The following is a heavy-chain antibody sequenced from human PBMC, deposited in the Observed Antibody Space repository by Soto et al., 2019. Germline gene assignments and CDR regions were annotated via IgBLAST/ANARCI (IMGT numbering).Heavy chain of an antibody. J-gene: IGHJ4*02. CDR1: GFTFGDYA. CDR2: IRSKAYGGTT. V-gene: IGHV3-49*03. D-gene: IGHD3-16*02. Sequence: GGSLRLSCTASGFTFGDYAMSWFRQAPGKGLEWVGFIRSKAYGGTTEYAASVKGRFTISRDDSKSIAYLQMNSLKTEDTAVYYCTRASDYDYVWGSYRYGSYFDYWGQGTLVTVSS. CDR3: TRASDYDYVWGSYRYGSYFDY.